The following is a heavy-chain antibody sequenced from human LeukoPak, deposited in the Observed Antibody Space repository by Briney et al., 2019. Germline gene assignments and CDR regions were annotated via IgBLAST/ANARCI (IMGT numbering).Heavy chain of an antibody. V-gene: IGHV4-4*02. Sequence: SETLSLTCSVSGGSITNTNYWTWVRQPPRKGLEWIGEVNLQGSTNYNPSLMGRVAISVDTSENHISPQLTSVTAADTAVYYCAREGGPYRPLDYSGQGTLVTVSS. CDR3: AREGGPYRPLDY. CDR1: GGSITNTNY. CDR2: VNLQGST. J-gene: IGHJ4*02.